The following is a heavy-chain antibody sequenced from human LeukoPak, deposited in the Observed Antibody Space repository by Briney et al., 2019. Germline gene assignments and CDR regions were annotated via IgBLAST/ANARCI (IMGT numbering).Heavy chain of an antibody. CDR2: IYYSGST. J-gene: IGHJ4*02. V-gene: IGHV4-39*01. Sequence: SETLSLTCTVSGGSISSSSYYWGWIRQPPGKGLEWIGSIYYSGSTYYNASLQSRVTISIDTSENQFSLRLNSVTAADTAMYYCVKSGGYGLIDYWGPGTLVTVSS. CDR1: GGSISSSSYY. CDR3: VKSGGYGLIDY. D-gene: IGHD1-26*01.